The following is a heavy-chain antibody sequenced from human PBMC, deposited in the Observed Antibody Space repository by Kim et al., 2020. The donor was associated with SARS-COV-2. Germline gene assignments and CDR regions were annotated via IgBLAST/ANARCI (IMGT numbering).Heavy chain of an antibody. CDR3: ARGRGNYGTRGTFDY. D-gene: IGHD4-17*01. Sequence: KGRFTISRDNSKNTLYLQMNRQRAELTAVYYCARGRGNYGTRGTFDYWGQETLVTVSS. J-gene: IGHJ4*02. V-gene: IGHV3-21*03.